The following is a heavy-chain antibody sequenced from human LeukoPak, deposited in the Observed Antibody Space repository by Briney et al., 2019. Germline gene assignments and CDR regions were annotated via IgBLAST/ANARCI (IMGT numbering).Heavy chain of an antibody. V-gene: IGHV4-34*01. Sequence: PSETLSLTCAVYGGAFIGYHWNWIRQAPGKGLEWIGEVNHRGMTNYNPSLKSRVIISADTSKNQFSLKLDSVTAAHTALYYCARDPTSEISVPHYFDDWGQGTLVTVSS. J-gene: IGHJ4*02. CDR3: ARDPTSEISVPHYFDD. CDR1: GGAFIGYH. CDR2: VNHRGMT. D-gene: IGHD5/OR15-5a*01.